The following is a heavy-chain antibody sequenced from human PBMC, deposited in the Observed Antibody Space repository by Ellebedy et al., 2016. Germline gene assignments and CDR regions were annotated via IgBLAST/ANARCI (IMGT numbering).Heavy chain of an antibody. D-gene: IGHD4-11*01. CDR2: IYFRGST. V-gene: IGHV4-39*01. CDR3: SLLHDYSKSLDY. CDR1: GGSISSTTYY. J-gene: IGHJ4*02. Sequence: SETLSLTXSVSGGSISSTTYYWGWIRQPPGKGLEWIGNIYFRGSTYYNPSLKSRLTMSVDTSKNQFSLKLSSVTAADTAVYYCSLLHDYSKSLDYWGQGTLVTVSS.